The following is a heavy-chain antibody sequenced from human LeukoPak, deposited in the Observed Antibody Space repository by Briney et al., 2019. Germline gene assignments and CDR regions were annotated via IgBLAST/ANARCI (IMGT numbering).Heavy chain of an antibody. J-gene: IGHJ6*02. CDR3: ARVRQRESVPDYYGMDV. CDR1: GGSVSSGSYY. Sequence: SETLSLTCTVSGGSVSSGSYYWSWIRQPPGKRLEWIGYIYYSGSTNYNPSLKSRVTISVDTSKNQFSLKLSSVTAADTAVYYCARVRQRESVPDYYGMDVWGQGTTVTVSS. D-gene: IGHD3-10*01. CDR2: IYYSGST. V-gene: IGHV4-61*01.